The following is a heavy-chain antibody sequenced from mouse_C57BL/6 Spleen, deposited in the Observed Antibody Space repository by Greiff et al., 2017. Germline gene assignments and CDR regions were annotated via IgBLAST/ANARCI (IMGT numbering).Heavy chain of an antibody. J-gene: IGHJ2*01. CDR1: GYTFTGYW. Sequence: VKLQQPGAELVKPGASVKMSCKASGYTFTGYWMHWVKQRPGQGLEWIGKIDPNNGGTNYNQKFKGKATLTVDKSSSTAYMELSSLTSEDSAVYYCARGVTNYFDVWGKGTTLTVSS. V-gene: IGHV1-64*01. D-gene: IGHD2-1*01. CDR3: ARGVTNYFDV. CDR2: IDPNNGGT.